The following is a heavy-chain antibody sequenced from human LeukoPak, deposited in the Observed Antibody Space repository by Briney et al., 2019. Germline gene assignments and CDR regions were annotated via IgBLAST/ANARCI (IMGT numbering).Heavy chain of an antibody. CDR3: ARDSGWELKQYYFDH. J-gene: IGHJ4*02. CDR2: ISVYNGYT. V-gene: IGHV1-18*01. D-gene: IGHD1-26*01. Sequence: GASVKVSCKASGYTFTSYHINWVRQAPGQGLEWMGWISVYNGYTEFAQKFQGRVTMTTDTSTRTTCMELRGLRSDDTAVYYCARDSGWELKQYYFDHWGQGTLVTVSS. CDR1: GYTFTSYH.